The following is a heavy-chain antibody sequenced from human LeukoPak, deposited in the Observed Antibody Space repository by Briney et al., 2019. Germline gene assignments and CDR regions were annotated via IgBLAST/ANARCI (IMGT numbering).Heavy chain of an antibody. D-gene: IGHD5-18*01. V-gene: IGHV1-69*04. CDR1: GGTFSSYT. Sequence: SVKVSCKASGGTFSSYTISWVRQAPGQGLEWMGRIIPILGIANYAQKFQGRVTITADKSTSTAYMELSSLRSEDTAVYYCARERGYSYGSDDYRGQGTLVTVSS. J-gene: IGHJ4*02. CDR3: ARERGYSYGSDDY. CDR2: IIPILGIA.